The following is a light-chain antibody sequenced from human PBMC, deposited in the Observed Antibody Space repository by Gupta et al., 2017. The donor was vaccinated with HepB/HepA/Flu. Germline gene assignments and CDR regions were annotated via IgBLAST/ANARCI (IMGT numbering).Light chain of an antibody. CDR1: SNDVGAYNF. CDR3: CSYVGSSTVV. Sequence: QPALTQPSSVSGPPGQAITISCSGPSNDVGAYNFVSWYQHHPDKAPELMIYEVTKRPSGVSNRFSGSKSGNTASLTISGLQPEDEADYYCCSYVGSSTVVFGGGTKLTVL. V-gene: IGLV2-23*02. CDR2: EVT. J-gene: IGLJ2*01.